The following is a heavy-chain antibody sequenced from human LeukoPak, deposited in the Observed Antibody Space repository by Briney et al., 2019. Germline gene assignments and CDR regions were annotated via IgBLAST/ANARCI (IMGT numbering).Heavy chain of an antibody. CDR2: MNPNSGNT. CDR3: ARDLGFGELYYYYGMDV. J-gene: IGHJ6*02. V-gene: IGHV1-8*01. D-gene: IGHD3-10*01. CDR1: GYTFTSYD. Sequence: GASVEVSCKASGYTFTSYDINWVRQATGQGLEWMGWMNPNSGNTGYAQKFQGRVTMTRDTSTSTVYMELSSLRSEDTAVYYCARDLGFGELYYYYGMDVWGQGTTVTVSS.